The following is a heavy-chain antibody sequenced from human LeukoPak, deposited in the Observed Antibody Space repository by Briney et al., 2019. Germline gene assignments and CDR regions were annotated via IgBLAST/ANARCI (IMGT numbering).Heavy chain of an antibody. CDR2: IRRKAYGGTT. V-gene: IGHV3-49*04. Sequence: GGSLRLSCTASGFTFGDYAMSWVRQAPGKGLEWVGFIRRKAYGGTTEYAASVKGRFTISRGDSKSIAYLQMNSLKTEDTAVYYCTSETKEYYYYYGMDVWGQGTTVTVSS. CDR3: TSETKEYYYYYGMDV. D-gene: IGHD2-8*01. CDR1: GFTFGDYA. J-gene: IGHJ6*02.